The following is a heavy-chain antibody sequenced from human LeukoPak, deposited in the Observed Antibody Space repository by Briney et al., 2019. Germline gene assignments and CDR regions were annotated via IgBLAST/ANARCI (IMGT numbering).Heavy chain of an antibody. D-gene: IGHD6-19*01. J-gene: IGHJ4*02. Sequence: PGGSLRLSCAASGFNFRTYSMNWVRQAPGKGLEWVSYISSGSGTIYYAHSLKGRFTISRDNAKNSLYLQMNSLRDEDTAVYYCARGSLEWLSYWGQGTLVTVSS. V-gene: IGHV3-48*02. CDR1: GFNFRTYS. CDR2: ISSGSGTI. CDR3: ARGSLEWLSY.